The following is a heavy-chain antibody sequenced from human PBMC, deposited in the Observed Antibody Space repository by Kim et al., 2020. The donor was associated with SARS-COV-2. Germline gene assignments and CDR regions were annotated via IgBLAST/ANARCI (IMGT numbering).Heavy chain of an antibody. J-gene: IGHJ4*02. V-gene: IGHV3-30*04. Sequence: GGSLRLSCAASGFTFSSYAMHWVRQAPGKGLEWVAVISYDGSNKYYADSVKGRFTISRDNSKNTLYLQMNSLRAEDTAVYYCAREYSSSWYNYFDYWGQGTLVTVSS. D-gene: IGHD6-13*01. CDR1: GFTFSSYA. CDR2: ISYDGSNK. CDR3: AREYSSSWYNYFDY.